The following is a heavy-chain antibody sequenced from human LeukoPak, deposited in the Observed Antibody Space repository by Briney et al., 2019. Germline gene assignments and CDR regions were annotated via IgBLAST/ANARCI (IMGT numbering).Heavy chain of an antibody. Sequence: SVQVSCKASGGTFSSYAISWVRQAPGQGLEWMGGIIPIFGTANYAQKFQGRVTITTDESTSTAYMELSSLRSEDTAVYYCARAGTMTTHNWFDPWGQGTLVTVSS. V-gene: IGHV1-69*05. J-gene: IGHJ5*02. CDR1: GGTFSSYA. CDR3: ARAGTMTTHNWFDP. CDR2: IIPIFGTA. D-gene: IGHD1-7*01.